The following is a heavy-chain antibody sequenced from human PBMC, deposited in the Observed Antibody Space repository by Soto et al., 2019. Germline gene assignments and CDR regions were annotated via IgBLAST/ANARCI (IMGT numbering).Heavy chain of an antibody. CDR1: GGTFSSYA. Sequence: SVKVSCKASGGTFSSYAISWVRQAPGQGLEWMGGIIPIFGTANYAQKFQGRVTITADKSTSTAYMELNSLRSEDTAVYYCARGRPKPGGYYYGMDVWGQGTTVTVSS. D-gene: IGHD3-16*01. J-gene: IGHJ6*02. CDR3: ARGRPKPGGYYYGMDV. V-gene: IGHV1-69*06. CDR2: IIPIFGTA.